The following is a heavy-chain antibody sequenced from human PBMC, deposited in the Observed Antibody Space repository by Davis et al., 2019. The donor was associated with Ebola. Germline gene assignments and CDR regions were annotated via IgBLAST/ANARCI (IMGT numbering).Heavy chain of an antibody. D-gene: IGHD3-10*01. CDR1: GGSISSGDYY. CDR2: IYYSGST. Sequence: MPSETLSLTCTVSGGSISSGDYYWNWIRQPPGKGLEWIGYIYYSGSTNYNPSLKNRVTISVDTSKNQFSLKLSSVTAADTAVYYCARGKAVQNDYWGQGTLVTVSS. CDR3: ARGKAVQNDY. J-gene: IGHJ4*02. V-gene: IGHV4-61*08.